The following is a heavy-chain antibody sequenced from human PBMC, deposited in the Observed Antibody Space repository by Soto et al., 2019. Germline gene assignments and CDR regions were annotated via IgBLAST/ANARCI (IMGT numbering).Heavy chain of an antibody. Sequence: GGSLRLSCAASGFTFSDYYMTWIRQAPGKGLEWVSYISGSSDRIKYADSVRGRFTISRDNAKNSLYLQMNSLRAEDTGVYYCARDGKPTPEYYYGMDVWGQGTTVTVSS. J-gene: IGHJ6*02. CDR3: ARDGKPTPEYYYGMDV. V-gene: IGHV3-11*06. CDR1: GFTFSDYY. D-gene: IGHD4-17*01. CDR2: ISGSSDRI.